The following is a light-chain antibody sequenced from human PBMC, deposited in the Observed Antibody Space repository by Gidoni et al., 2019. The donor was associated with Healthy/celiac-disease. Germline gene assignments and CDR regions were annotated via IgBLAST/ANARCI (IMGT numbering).Light chain of an antibody. Sequence: EIVLTQSPGTLSLSPGERATLSCRASQSVSSSYLAWYQQKPGQAPRLLIYGASSRATGIPDRFSGSGSVTDFTLTISRLEPEDFAVYDCQQYGSSPGWTFGQGTKVEIK. V-gene: IGKV3-20*01. CDR2: GAS. J-gene: IGKJ1*01. CDR3: QQYGSSPGWT. CDR1: QSVSSSY.